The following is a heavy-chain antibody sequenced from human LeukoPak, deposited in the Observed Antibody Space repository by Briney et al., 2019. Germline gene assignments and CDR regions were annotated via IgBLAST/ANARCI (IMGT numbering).Heavy chain of an antibody. CDR1: GGSISSYY. D-gene: IGHD3-3*01. V-gene: IGHV4-59*01. CDR2: IYYSGST. CDR3: ARWIGSGYST. J-gene: IGHJ5*02. Sequence: TSETLSLTCTVSGGSISSYYWSWIRQPPGKGLEWIGYIYYSGSTNYNPSLKSRVTISVDTSKNQFSLKLSSVTAADTAVYYCARWIGSGYSTWGQGTLVTVSS.